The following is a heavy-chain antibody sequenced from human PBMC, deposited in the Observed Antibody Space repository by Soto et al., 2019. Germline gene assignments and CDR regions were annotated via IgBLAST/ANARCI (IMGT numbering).Heavy chain of an antibody. D-gene: IGHD3-22*01. J-gene: IGHJ3*02. Sequence: PGVSLRLSCAASGFTFSSYAMSWVRQAPGKGLEWVSAISGSGGSTYYADSVKGRFTISRDNSKNTLYLQMNSLRAEDTAVYYCARTDSSCYYDRPFDIWGQGTMVTVSS. CDR1: GFTFSSYA. V-gene: IGHV3-23*01. CDR3: ARTDSSCYYDRPFDI. CDR2: ISGSGGST.